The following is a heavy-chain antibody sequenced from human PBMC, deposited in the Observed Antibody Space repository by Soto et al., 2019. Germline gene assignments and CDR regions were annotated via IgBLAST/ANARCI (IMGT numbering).Heavy chain of an antibody. J-gene: IGHJ4*02. Sequence: QVQLVQSGAEVKKPGASVKVSFKACGYTFTGSYMHWVRQAPGRGLEWMGWINPNSGGTNYAQKFQGWVTMTRDTSISTAYMELSRLRSDDTAAYYCASGDLLSWAYWGQGTLVTFSS. CDR1: GYTFTGSY. V-gene: IGHV1-2*04. CDR3: ASGDLLSWAY. CDR2: INPNSGGT. D-gene: IGHD1-26*01.